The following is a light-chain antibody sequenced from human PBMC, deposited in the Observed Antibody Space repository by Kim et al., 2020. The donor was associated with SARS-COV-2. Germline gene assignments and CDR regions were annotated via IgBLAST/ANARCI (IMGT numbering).Light chain of an antibody. V-gene: IGKV3-11*01. Sequence: PRQRADLSCRASQGVSFYLAWYQQNSSQAPRLLVYDASNRATGPPARFRGTGSGTDLTLTIRSLEPEDFAVSYCQQRSTLPPALTFAGGTKVDIK. J-gene: IGKJ4*01. CDR3: QQRSTLPPALT. CDR2: DAS. CDR1: QGVSFY.